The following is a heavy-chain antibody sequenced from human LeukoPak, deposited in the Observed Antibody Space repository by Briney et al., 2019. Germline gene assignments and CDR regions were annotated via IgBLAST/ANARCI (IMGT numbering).Heavy chain of an antibody. J-gene: IGHJ5*02. CDR3: ARDETARSGWYDWFDP. Sequence: GASVNVSCKASGYTFTIYAMHWVRQAPGQRLEWMGWINAGNGNTKYSQKFQGRVTITRDTSASTAYMELSSLRSEDTAVYYCARDETARSGWYDWFDPWGQGTLVTVSS. D-gene: IGHD6-19*01. CDR1: GYTFTIYA. CDR2: INAGNGNT. V-gene: IGHV1-3*01.